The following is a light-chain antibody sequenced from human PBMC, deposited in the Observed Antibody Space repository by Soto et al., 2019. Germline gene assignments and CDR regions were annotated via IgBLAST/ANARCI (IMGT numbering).Light chain of an antibody. J-gene: IGKJ3*01. CDR2: AAS. Sequence: DIQMTQSPSSLSASVGDRVTITCRASQSSSSYLNWYQQKPGKAPKLLIYAASSLQSGVPSRFSGSGSGTDFTLTISSLQPEDFATYYCRQSYSTLFTFGPGTKVDIK. CDR3: RQSYSTLFT. CDR1: QSSSSY. V-gene: IGKV1-39*01.